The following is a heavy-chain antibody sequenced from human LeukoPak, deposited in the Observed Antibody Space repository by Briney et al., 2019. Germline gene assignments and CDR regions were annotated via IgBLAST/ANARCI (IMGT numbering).Heavy chain of an antibody. J-gene: IGHJ5*02. D-gene: IGHD6-6*01. Sequence: ASVKVSCKASGYTFTCYYMHWVRQAPGQGLEWMGWINPNSGGTNYAQKFQGRVTMTRDTSISTAYMELSRLRSDDTAVYYCAREYSSSPGRFDPWGQGTLVTVSS. CDR3: AREYSSSPGRFDP. CDR1: GYTFTCYY. V-gene: IGHV1-2*02. CDR2: INPNSGGT.